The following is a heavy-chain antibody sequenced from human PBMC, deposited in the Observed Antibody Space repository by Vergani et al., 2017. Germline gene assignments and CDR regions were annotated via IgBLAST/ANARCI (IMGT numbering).Heavy chain of an antibody. Sequence: QVQLQQWGAGLLKPSETLSLTCAVYGGSFSGYYWSWTRQPPGKGLEWIGEINHSGSTNYNPSLKSRVTISVDTSKNQFSLKLSSVTAADTAVYYCARDRYYDFWSGYYRSPAYGMDVWGQGP. CDR1: GGSFSGYY. J-gene: IGHJ6*02. V-gene: IGHV4-34*01. CDR3: ARDRYYDFWSGYYRSPAYGMDV. CDR2: INHSGST. D-gene: IGHD3-3*01.